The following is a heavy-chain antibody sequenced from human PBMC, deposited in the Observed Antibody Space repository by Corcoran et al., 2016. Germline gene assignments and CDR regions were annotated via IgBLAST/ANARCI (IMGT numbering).Heavy chain of an antibody. V-gene: IGHV1-18*01. CDR3: ARDCSSTSCPTYYYGMDV. Sequence: QVQLVQSGAEVKKPGASVKVSCKASGYTFTSYGISWVRQAPGQGLEWMGWISAYNGNTNYAQKLQGRVTMTTDTSTSTAYMEMRSLGSDDTAVYYSARDCSSTSCPTYYYGMDVWGHATTVTVSS. J-gene: IGHJ6*02. D-gene: IGHD2-2*01. CDR1: GYTFTSYG. CDR2: ISAYNGNT.